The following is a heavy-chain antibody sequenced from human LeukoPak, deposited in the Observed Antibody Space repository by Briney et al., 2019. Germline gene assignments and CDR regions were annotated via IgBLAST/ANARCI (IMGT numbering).Heavy chain of an antibody. CDR2: ISYDGSNK. CDR1: GFTFSSYG. D-gene: IGHD5-18*01. J-gene: IGHJ4*02. CDR3: AKEKYRGYSYGSGDY. Sequence: GGSLRLSCAASGFTFSSYGMHWVRQAPGRGLEWVAVISYDGSNKYYADSVKGRFTISRDNSKNTLYLQMNTLRVEDTAVYYCAKEKYRGYSYGSGDYWGQGTLVTVSS. V-gene: IGHV3-30*18.